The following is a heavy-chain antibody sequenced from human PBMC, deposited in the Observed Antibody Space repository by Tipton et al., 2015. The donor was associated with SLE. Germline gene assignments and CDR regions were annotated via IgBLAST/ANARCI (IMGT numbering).Heavy chain of an antibody. CDR1: GGSFSGYY. CDR2: INHSGST. Sequence: TLSLTCAVYGGSFSGYYWSWIRQPPGKGLEWIGEINHSGSTNYNPSLKSRVTISVDTSKNQFSLKLSSVTAADTAVYYCARESRGFDYWGQGTLVTVSS. V-gene: IGHV4-34*01. J-gene: IGHJ4*02. CDR3: ARESRGFDY.